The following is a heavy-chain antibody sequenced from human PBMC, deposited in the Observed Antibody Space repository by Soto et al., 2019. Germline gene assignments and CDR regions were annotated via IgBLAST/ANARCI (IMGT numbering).Heavy chain of an antibody. CDR1: GYTFTGYY. V-gene: IGHV1-2*04. CDR3: ARSGRDGYNYAWFDP. J-gene: IGHJ5*02. CDR2: INPNSGGT. D-gene: IGHD5-12*01. Sequence: QVQLVQSGAEVKKPGASVKVSCKASGYTFTGYYMHWVRQAPGQGLEWMGWINPNSGGTNYAQKFQGWVTMTRDTSISTANVELSRLRSDDTAVYYCARSGRDGYNYAWFDPWGQGTLVTVSS.